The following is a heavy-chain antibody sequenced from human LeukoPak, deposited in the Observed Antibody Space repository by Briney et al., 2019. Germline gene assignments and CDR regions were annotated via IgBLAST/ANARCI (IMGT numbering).Heavy chain of an antibody. D-gene: IGHD3-22*01. Sequence: GGSLRLSCEASGFTFSDYSMNWVRQAPGEGLEWLSYITSTSDTIYYADSVKGRFTSSRDNAKNSVYLQMNSLRAEDTAVYYCARSSGYSFFDYWGQGTLVTVSS. CDR2: ITSTSDTI. J-gene: IGHJ4*02. CDR1: GFTFSDYS. CDR3: ARSSGYSFFDY. V-gene: IGHV3-48*01.